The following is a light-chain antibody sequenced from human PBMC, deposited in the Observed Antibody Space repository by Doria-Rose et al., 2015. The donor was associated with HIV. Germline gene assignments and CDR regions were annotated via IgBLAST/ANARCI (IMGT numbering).Light chain of an antibody. CDR2: DGS. Sequence: EIVMTQSPGTLSLSPGERATLSRRASQSFSSTYLAWYQQKPDQAPSLLIYDGSTRATGIPDRFSASGSGTDFTLTINRLEPEDFALYYCHQYGTSWTFGQGTKVEI. CDR1: QSFSSTY. V-gene: IGKV3-20*01. CDR3: HQYGTSWT. J-gene: IGKJ1*01.